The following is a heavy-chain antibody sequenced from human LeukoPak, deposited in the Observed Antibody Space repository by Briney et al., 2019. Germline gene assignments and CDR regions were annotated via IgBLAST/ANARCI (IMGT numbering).Heavy chain of an antibody. Sequence: ASVNVSCKPSLYTFTSYGISWVRQAPGPGLGWRGWISAYNGNTNYAQKLQGRATMTTDPSTSTVYMELSSLRSEDTAVYYCARVRGGYCSSTSCLELPHFDYWGQGTLVTVSS. D-gene: IGHD2-2*01. CDR2: ISAYNGNT. CDR1: LYTFTSYG. J-gene: IGHJ4*02. V-gene: IGHV1-18*01. CDR3: ARVRGGYCSSTSCLELPHFDY.